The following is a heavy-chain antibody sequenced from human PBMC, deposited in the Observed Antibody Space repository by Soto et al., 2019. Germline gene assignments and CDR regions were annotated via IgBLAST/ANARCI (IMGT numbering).Heavy chain of an antibody. CDR2: IYYSGST. V-gene: IGHV4-59*01. CDR1: GGSISSYY. J-gene: IGHJ6*02. D-gene: IGHD5-12*01. Sequence: ASETLSLTCTVSGGSISSYYWSWIPPPPGKGLEWIGYIYYSGSTNYNPSLKSRVTISVDTSKNQFSLKLSSVTAADTAVYYCARDNLWYSGYGDYYYYYGMDVWGQGTTVTVSS. CDR3: ARDNLWYSGYGDYYYYYGMDV.